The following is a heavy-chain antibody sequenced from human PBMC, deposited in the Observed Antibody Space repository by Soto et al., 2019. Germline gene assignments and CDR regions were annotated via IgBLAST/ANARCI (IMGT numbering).Heavy chain of an antibody. D-gene: IGHD6-13*01. CDR2: INHTGST. CDR1: GGSFSGYY. J-gene: IGHJ4*02. Sequence: QVQLLQWGAGRLKPSETLSLTCAVYGGSFSGYYWSWIRQPPGKGLEWFGEINHTGSTNYTPSLKSRVTRSVDTSQNQFSLKLSSVTAADMAVYYCARVQDSGSWYIVYWGQGTRVTVSS. V-gene: IGHV4-34*01. CDR3: ARVQDSGSWYIVY.